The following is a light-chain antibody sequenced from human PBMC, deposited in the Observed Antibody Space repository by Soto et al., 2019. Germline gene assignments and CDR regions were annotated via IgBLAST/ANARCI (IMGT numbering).Light chain of an antibody. CDR2: EVS. CDR1: SSDVGGYDY. V-gene: IGLV2-8*01. Sequence: QSALTQPPSASGSPGQSVTISCTGTSSDVGGYDYVSWYQQHPGKAPKLMISEVSKRPSGVPDRFSGSKSGNTASLTVSGLRAEDEADYYCYSYTDSNGGVFGTGTKVTVL. J-gene: IGLJ1*01. CDR3: YSYTDSNGGV.